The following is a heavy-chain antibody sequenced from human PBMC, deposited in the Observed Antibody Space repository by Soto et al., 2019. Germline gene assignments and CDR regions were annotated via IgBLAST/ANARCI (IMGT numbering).Heavy chain of an antibody. CDR2: VSYDGDDQ. CDR3: ASASSSSEKTAYYAKSFKWFDP. Sequence: GGSLRLSCAASGFTFRGSEMHWVRQAPGKGLEWVAFVSYDGDDQYYADSVKGRFSVSSANSWNTLHPQMASLRPEDTAFYSCASASSSSEKTAYYAKSFKWFDPWGQGTLVTVSS. J-gene: IGHJ5*02. CDR1: GFTFRGSE. V-gene: IGHV3-30-3*01. D-gene: IGHD3-9*01.